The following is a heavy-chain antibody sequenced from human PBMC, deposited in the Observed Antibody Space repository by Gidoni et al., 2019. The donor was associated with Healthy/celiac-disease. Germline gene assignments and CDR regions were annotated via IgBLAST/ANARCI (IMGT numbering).Heavy chain of an antibody. D-gene: IGHD6-19*01. V-gene: IGHV4-61*02. CDR1: GGSISSGRYY. J-gene: IGHJ4*02. CDR3: AGEIAGAGTDYCDY. CDR2: IYTSGGT. Sequence: QVQLQESGPGLVKPSQPLSLTCTVPGGSISSGRYYWSWIRQPAGMGLGWLGRIYTSGGTIYTPALKSRATISVDTSKIQCSLWLSSVTASDTAVYYCAGEIAGAGTDYCDYWGQGTLVTVSS.